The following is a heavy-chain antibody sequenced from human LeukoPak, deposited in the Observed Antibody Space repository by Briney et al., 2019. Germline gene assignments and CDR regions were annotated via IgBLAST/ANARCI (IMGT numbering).Heavy chain of an antibody. V-gene: IGHV3-7*01. J-gene: IGHJ4*02. D-gene: IGHD2-2*02. CDR1: GFTFSSYW. Sequence: PGGSLRLSCAASGFTFSSYWMSWVRQAPGKGLEWVANIKQDGSEKYYVDSVKGRFTISRDNAKNSLYLQMNSLRADDTAVYYCANQLGYCSSTSCYKVYWGQGTLVTVSS. CDR2: IKQDGSEK. CDR3: ANQLGYCSSTSCYKVY.